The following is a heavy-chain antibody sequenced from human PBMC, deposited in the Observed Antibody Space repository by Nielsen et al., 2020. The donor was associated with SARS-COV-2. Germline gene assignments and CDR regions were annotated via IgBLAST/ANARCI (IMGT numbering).Heavy chain of an antibody. CDR1: GFTFSSYA. J-gene: IGHJ3*02. D-gene: IGHD3-22*01. Sequence: GGSLRLSCAASGFTFSSYAMHWVRQAPGKGLEWVAVISYDGSNKYYADSVKGRFTISRDNSKNTLYLQMNSLRAEDTAVYYCAREFGGITMIVDAFDIWGQGTMVTVSS. CDR3: AREFGGITMIVDAFDI. CDR2: ISYDGSNK. V-gene: IGHV3-30-3*01.